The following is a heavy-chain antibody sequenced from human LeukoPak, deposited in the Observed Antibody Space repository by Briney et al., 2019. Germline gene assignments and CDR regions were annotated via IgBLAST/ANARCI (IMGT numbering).Heavy chain of an antibody. CDR2: INHTGRT. V-gene: IGHV4-34*01. CDR1: GGSFSGYY. J-gene: IGHJ4*02. Sequence: SQTLSLTCAVYGGSFSGYYWSWIRHPAGKGLEWIGEINHTGRTKYNPSLKSRVTISVDTSKNQFSLKLSSVTAADTAVYYCARGLAAEVFDYWGQGTLVTVSS. CDR3: ARGLAAEVFDY. D-gene: IGHD6-25*01.